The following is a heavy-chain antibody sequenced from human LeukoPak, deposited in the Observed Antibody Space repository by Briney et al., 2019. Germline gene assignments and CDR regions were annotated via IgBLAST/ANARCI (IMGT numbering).Heavy chain of an antibody. CDR3: ASLSQHYYDSSGYYFDAFDI. CDR2: ISAYNGNT. V-gene: IGHV1-18*01. Sequence: ASVKVSCKASGYTFTSYGISWVRQAPGQGLEWMGWISAYNGNTNYAQKLQGRVTMTTDTSTSTVYMELSSLRSEDTAVYYCASLSQHYYDSSGYYFDAFDIWGQGTMVTVSS. CDR1: GYTFTSYG. D-gene: IGHD3-22*01. J-gene: IGHJ3*02.